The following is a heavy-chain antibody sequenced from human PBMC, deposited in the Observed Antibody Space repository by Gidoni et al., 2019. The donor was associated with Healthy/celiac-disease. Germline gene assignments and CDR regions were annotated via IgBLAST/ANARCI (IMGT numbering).Heavy chain of an antibody. J-gene: IGHJ4*02. D-gene: IGHD6-13*01. CDR2: INHSGST. CDR1: CGSFSGYY. Sequence: QVQLQQWGAGPLKPSETLTLPCAVYCGSFSGYYWSWICQPPGKGLEWIGEINHSGSTNYNPSLKSRVTMSVDTSKNQFSLKLSSVTAADTAVYYGARSRGYTNPDYWGQGTLVTVSS. CDR3: ARSRGYTNPDY. V-gene: IGHV4-34*01.